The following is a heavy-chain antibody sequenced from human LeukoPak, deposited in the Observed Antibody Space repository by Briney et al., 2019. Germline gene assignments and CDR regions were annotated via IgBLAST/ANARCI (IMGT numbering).Heavy chain of an antibody. CDR3: ARDRRTALDY. CDR1: GGSFSGYY. J-gene: IGHJ4*02. CDR2: INHSGST. Sequence: PSETLSLTCAVYGGSFSGYYWGWIRQPPGKGLEWIGEINHSGSTNYNPSLKSRVTISVDTSKNQFSLKLSSVTAADTAVYYCARDRRTALDYWGQGTLVTVSS. V-gene: IGHV4-34*01. D-gene: IGHD1/OR15-1a*01.